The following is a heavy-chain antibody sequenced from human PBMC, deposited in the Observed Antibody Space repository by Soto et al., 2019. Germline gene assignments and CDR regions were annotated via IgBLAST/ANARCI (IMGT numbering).Heavy chain of an antibody. Sequence: QVQLQESGPGLVRPSETLSLTCTVSSDSISSYYWIWIRQSPGKVLEWIGYTDYSGNTNYNPSLKSRLTISGDTSNNQFSLRLSSVTAADTAVYYCARAVGDPLYYLDYWGQGTLVTVSS. D-gene: IGHD6-19*01. V-gene: IGHV4-59*08. J-gene: IGHJ4*02. CDR2: TDYSGNT. CDR1: SDSISSYY. CDR3: ARAVGDPLYYLDY.